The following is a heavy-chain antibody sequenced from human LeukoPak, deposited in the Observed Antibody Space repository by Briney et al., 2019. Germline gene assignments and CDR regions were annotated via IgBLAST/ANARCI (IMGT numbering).Heavy chain of an antibody. V-gene: IGHV3-49*03. CDR3: TRDRGAYNLYDY. J-gene: IGHJ4*02. Sequence: GGSLRLSCTASGFTFGDYAMSWIRQAPGKGLEWVGFIRSKAYGETADYAASVKGRFTISRDDSKAIAYLQMNSLKTKDTAVYHCTRDRGAYNLYDYWGQRTLVTVSS. D-gene: IGHD1-1*01. CDR2: IRSKAYGETA. CDR1: GFTFGDYA.